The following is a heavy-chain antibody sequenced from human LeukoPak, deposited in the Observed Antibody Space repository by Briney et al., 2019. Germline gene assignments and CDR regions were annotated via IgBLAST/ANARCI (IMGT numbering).Heavy chain of an antibody. CDR1: GGTFSSYA. Sequence: SVKVSCKASGGTFSSYATSWVRQAPGQGLEWMGRIIPILGIANYAQKFQGRVTITADKSTSTAYMELSSLRSEDTAVYYCARQPMTTIENWFDPWGQGTLVTVSS. J-gene: IGHJ5*02. CDR2: IIPILGIA. D-gene: IGHD4-17*01. V-gene: IGHV1-69*04. CDR3: ARQPMTTIENWFDP.